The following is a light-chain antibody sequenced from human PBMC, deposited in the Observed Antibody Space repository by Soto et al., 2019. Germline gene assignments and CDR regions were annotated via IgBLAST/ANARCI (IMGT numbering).Light chain of an antibody. Sequence: AIRMTQSPSSFSASTGDRVTITCRASQGISSYLAWYQQKPGKAPKLLIYAASTLQSGVPSRFSGYGSGTDFTLSISSLQPEDFATYYCQQADSFPITFGQGTRMEI. J-gene: IGKJ5*01. CDR3: QQADSFPIT. CDR2: AAS. CDR1: QGISSY. V-gene: IGKV1-8*01.